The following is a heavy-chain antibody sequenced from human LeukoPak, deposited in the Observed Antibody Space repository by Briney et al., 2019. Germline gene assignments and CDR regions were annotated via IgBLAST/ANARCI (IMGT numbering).Heavy chain of an antibody. CDR1: GFTFSSYG. Sequence: PGGSLRPSCATSGFTFSSYGMNWVRQAPGKGLEWLASIRSDNSDTYYADSVKGRFTISRDNSKNTLYLQMYNLRVEDTAVFYCVNGESFYGDYGFDYWGQGTLVTVSS. V-gene: IGHV3-30*02. D-gene: IGHD4-17*01. CDR3: VNGESFYGDYGFDY. J-gene: IGHJ4*02. CDR2: IRSDNSDT.